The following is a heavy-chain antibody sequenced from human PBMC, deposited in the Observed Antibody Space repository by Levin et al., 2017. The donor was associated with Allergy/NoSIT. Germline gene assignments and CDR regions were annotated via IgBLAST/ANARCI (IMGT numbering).Heavy chain of an antibody. V-gene: IGHV3-21*01. Sequence: PGGSLRLSCVASGFSLSDYSLVWVRQAPGKGLEWVSSISGPSVFIHYADSVKGRFIISRDNARNSLFLQMNSLRAEDSAIYYCARETSISWTDHDSPFDSWCRGPLVTVSS. CDR2: ISGPSVFI. CDR3: ARETSISWTDHDSPFDS. CDR1: GFSLSDYS. J-gene: IGHJ4*02. D-gene: IGHD3-3*02.